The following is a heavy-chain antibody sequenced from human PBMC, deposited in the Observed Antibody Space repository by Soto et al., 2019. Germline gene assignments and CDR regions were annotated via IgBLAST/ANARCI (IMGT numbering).Heavy chain of an antibody. CDR2: ISSNNYYI. CDR1: GFIFSSYS. CDR3: ARVRRGYSYDNYGMDV. D-gene: IGHD5-18*01. Sequence: GGSLRLSCAASGFIFSSYSMNWVRQAPGKGLEWVSSISSNNYYIYYADSVKGRFTISRDNAKNSLYLQMSSLRAEDTAVYYCARVRRGYSYDNYGMDVWGQGTTVTVSS. J-gene: IGHJ6*02. V-gene: IGHV3-21*01.